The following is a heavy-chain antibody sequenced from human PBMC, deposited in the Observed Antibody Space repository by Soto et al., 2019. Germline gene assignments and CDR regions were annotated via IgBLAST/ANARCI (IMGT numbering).Heavy chain of an antibody. CDR3: ARITPYDILTGYYLGRDYYFDY. Sequence: SETLSLPCAVSGGSVISSNWWSWVRQPPGKGLEWIGEIYHSGSTNYNPSLKSRVTISVDKSKNQFSLKLSSGTAADPAVYYCARITPYDILTGYYLGRDYYFDYWGQGTLVTVSS. CDR2: IYHSGST. D-gene: IGHD3-9*01. V-gene: IGHV4-4*02. CDR1: GGSVISSNW. J-gene: IGHJ4*02.